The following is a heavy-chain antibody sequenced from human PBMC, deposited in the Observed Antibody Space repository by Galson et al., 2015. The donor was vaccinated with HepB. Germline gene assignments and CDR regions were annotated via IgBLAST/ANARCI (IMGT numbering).Heavy chain of an antibody. CDR1: GFTFSSYE. D-gene: IGHD6-13*01. CDR2: ISSSGSTI. CDR3: ARDEEQQLGYGMDV. J-gene: IGHJ6*02. Sequence: SLRLSCAASGFTFSSYEMNWVRQAPGKGLEWVSYISSSGSTIYYADSVKGRFTISRDNAKNSLYLQMNSLRAEDTAVYYCARDEEQQLGYGMDVWGQGTTVTVSS. V-gene: IGHV3-48*03.